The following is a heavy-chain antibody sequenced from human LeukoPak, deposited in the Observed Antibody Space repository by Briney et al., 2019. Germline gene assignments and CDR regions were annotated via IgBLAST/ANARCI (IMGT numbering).Heavy chain of an antibody. V-gene: IGHV1-2*02. CDR2: INPNSGGT. CDR3: ARSITIFGVVIILGY. D-gene: IGHD3-3*01. Sequence: ASVKVSCKAIGYTFTNYGISWVRQAPGQGLEWMGWINPNSGGTNYAQKFQGRVTMTRDTSISTAYMELSRLRSDDTAVYYCARSITIFGVVIILGYWGQGTLVTVSS. CDR1: GYTFTNYG. J-gene: IGHJ4*02.